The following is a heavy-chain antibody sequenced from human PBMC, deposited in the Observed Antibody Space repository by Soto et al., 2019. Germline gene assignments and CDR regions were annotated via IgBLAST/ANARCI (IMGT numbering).Heavy chain of an antibody. J-gene: IGHJ3*02. CDR1: GFTFSNAW. V-gene: IGHV3-15*01. CDR3: TTGVYSGIYDAFDI. Sequence: GGSLRLSCAASGFTFSNAWMSWVRQAPGKGLEWVGRIKSKTDGGTTDYAAPVKGRFTISRDDSTNTLYLQMNSLKTEDTAVYYCTTGVYSGIYDAFDIWGQGTMVTVSS. D-gene: IGHD1-26*01. CDR2: IKSKTDGGTT.